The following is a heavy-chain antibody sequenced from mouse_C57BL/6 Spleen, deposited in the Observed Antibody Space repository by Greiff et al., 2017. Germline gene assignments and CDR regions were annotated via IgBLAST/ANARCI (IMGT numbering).Heavy chain of an antibody. CDR3: TLVGQLRLRTMDY. CDR1: GYTFTSYW. Sequence: QVQLQQPGAELVMPGASVKLSCKASGYTFTSYWMHWVKQRPGQGLEWIGEIDPSDSYTNYNQKFKGKSTLTVDKSSSTAYMQVSILTSEDSAVYYCTLVGQLRLRTMDYWGQGTSVTVSS. J-gene: IGHJ4*01. CDR2: IDPSDSYT. D-gene: IGHD3-2*02. V-gene: IGHV1-69*01.